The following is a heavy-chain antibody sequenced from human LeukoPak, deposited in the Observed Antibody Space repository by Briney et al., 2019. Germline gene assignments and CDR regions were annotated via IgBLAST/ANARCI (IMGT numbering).Heavy chain of an antibody. CDR2: ISYDGSNK. Sequence: GRSLRLSCAASGFTFSSYGMHWVRQAPGKGLEWVAVISYDGSNKYYADSMKGRFTISRDNSKNTLYLQMNSLRAEDTAVYYCAKGDEGTAMVSLIDYWGQGTLVTVSS. CDR1: GFTFSSYG. J-gene: IGHJ4*02. V-gene: IGHV3-30*18. D-gene: IGHD5-18*01. CDR3: AKGDEGTAMVSLIDY.